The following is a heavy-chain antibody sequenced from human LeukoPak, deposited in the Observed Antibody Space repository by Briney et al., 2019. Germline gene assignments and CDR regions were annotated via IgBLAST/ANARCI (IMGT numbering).Heavy chain of an antibody. D-gene: IGHD3-10*01. J-gene: IGHJ4*02. CDR1: GYVFINYY. Sequence: ASVKVSCKTSGYVFINYYIHWVRLAPGQGLQWMGWINPSSGATVYAQKFQGRVTMTRDTSISTAYMELSRLRSDDTAVYYCARDLKRRYYYGLGYWGQGTLVTVSS. CDR2: INPSSGAT. CDR3: ARDLKRRYYYGLGY. V-gene: IGHV1-2*02.